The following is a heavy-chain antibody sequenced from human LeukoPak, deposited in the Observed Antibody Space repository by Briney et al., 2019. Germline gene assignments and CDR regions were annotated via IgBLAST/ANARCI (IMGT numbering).Heavy chain of an antibody. J-gene: IGHJ4*02. D-gene: IGHD5-12*01. Sequence: GGSLRLSCTASGFTFRSYWMSWVRQAPGKGLEWVANINQGGSVKYYVDSVKGRFTISRDDAKNSLYVQMNSLRDEDTAVYYCARVGYSGWNLEYWGQGTLVTVSS. CDR3: ARVGYSGWNLEY. CDR1: GFTFRSYW. CDR2: INQGGSVK. V-gene: IGHV3-7*01.